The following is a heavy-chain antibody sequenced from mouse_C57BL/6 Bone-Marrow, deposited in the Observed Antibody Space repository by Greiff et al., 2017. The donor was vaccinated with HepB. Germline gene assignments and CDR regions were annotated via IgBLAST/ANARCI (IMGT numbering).Heavy chain of an antibody. V-gene: IGHV1-55*01. CDR1: GYTFTSYW. Sequence: VQLQQPGAELVKPGASVKMSCKASGYTFTSYWITWVKQRPGQGLEWIGDIYPGSGSTNYNEKFKSKATLTVDTSSSTAYMQLSSLTSEDSAVYYCAREGDYSNYYAMDYWGQGTSVTVSS. D-gene: IGHD2-5*01. J-gene: IGHJ4*01. CDR3: AREGDYSNYYAMDY. CDR2: IYPGSGST.